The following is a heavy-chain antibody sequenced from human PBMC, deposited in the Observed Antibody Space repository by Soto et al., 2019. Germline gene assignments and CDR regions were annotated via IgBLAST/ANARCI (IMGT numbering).Heavy chain of an antibody. CDR2: ISVSGRNI. V-gene: IGHV3-48*03. J-gene: IGHJ6*02. D-gene: IGHD3-9*01. CDR1: GFNFKSYE. CDR3: AGRAPIYYDALTGYDGAGMAV. Sequence: VEVVESGGGLVQPGGSLTLACAASGFNFKSYEINWVRQAPGKGLEWISYISVSGRNIYYADSVKGRVNISSDNAKNSVFLQMNSLRAEDTAIYYCAGRAPIYYDALTGYDGAGMAVWGQGTTVTVSS.